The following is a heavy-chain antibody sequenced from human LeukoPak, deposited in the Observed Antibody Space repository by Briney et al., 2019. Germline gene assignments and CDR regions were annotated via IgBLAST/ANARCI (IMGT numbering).Heavy chain of an antibody. CDR3: ARGEWLRWPFMDV. CDR2: INPNSGGT. D-gene: IGHD5-12*01. V-gene: IGHV1-2*02. J-gene: IGHJ6*02. CDR1: GYTFTGYY. Sequence: ASVKVSCKASGYTFTGYYMHGVRQAPGQGLEWMGWINPNSGGTNYARKFQGRVTMTRDTSISTAYMELSRLRSDDTAVYYCARGEWLRWPFMDVWGQGTTVTVSS.